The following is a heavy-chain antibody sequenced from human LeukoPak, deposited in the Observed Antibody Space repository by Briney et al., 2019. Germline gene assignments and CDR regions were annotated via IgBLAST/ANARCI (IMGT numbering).Heavy chain of an antibody. CDR1: GVSITKSYYY. V-gene: IGHV4-39*01. D-gene: IGHD2/OR15-2a*01. CDR3: ATQILLCHYY. J-gene: IGHJ4*02. CDR2: IYYSGKT. Sequence: SETLSLTCTVSGVSITKSYYYWGWIRQPPGKGLEWIGTIYYSGKTFYNPSLKSRLTISVDTSKNQFSLRLTSVTAADTAVYYCATQILLCHYYWGQGTLVTVSS.